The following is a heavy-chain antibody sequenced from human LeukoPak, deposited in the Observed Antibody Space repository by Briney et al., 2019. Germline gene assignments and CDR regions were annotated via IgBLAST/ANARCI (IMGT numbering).Heavy chain of an antibody. V-gene: IGHV3-21*04. J-gene: IGHJ4*02. CDR2: ISSSSSYI. D-gene: IGHD3-22*01. CDR1: GFTFSSYS. CDR3: AKGLGYSPATLYDY. Sequence: GGSLRLSCAASGFTFSSYSMNWVRQAPGKGLEWASSISSSSSYIYYADSVKGRFTISRDNAKNSLYLQMNSLRAEDTAVYYCAKGLGYSPATLYDYWGQGTLVTVSS.